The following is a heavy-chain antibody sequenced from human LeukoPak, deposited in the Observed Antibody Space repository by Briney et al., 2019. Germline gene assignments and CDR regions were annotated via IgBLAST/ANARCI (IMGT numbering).Heavy chain of an antibody. CDR1: GYTFTSYG. Sequence: ASVKVSCKASGYTFTSYGIIWVRQAPGQGLEWMGWISGYNGNTNYAQKLQGRVTMTTDTSTSTAYMELRSLRSDDTAVYHCAREHVDTSFDIWGQGTMATVSS. D-gene: IGHD5-18*01. CDR3: AREHVDTSFDI. J-gene: IGHJ3*02. V-gene: IGHV1-18*01. CDR2: ISGYNGNT.